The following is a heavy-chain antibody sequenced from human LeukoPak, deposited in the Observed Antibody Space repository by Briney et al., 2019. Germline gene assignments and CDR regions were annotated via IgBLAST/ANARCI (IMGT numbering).Heavy chain of an antibody. CDR1: GFSFSSYT. CDR3: ARGTTVTKFDY. Sequence: GGSLRLSCAASGFSFSSYTMSWVRQAPGKGLEWVSIISSSSSYIYYADSVKGRFTISRDNSKNTLFLQMNSLRAEDTAVYYCARGTTVTKFDYWGQGTLVTVSS. D-gene: IGHD4-17*01. J-gene: IGHJ4*02. V-gene: IGHV3-21*01. CDR2: ISSSSSYI.